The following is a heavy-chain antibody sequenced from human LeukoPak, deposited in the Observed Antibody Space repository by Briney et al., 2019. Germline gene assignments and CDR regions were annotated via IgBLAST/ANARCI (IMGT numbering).Heavy chain of an antibody. V-gene: IGHV4-61*02. J-gene: IGHJ4*02. CDR1: GGSISSGNYY. CDR3: ARVPARRVVTTPSYFDS. Sequence: PSETLSLTCTVSGGSISSGNYYWSWSRLPAGKGLEWIGRIHTGGSTTYNPSLKSRVTISVDTSKNQVSLKLSSVTAADTAVYYCARVPARRVVTTPSYFDSWGQGTLVTVSS. CDR2: IHTGGST. D-gene: IGHD2-21*02.